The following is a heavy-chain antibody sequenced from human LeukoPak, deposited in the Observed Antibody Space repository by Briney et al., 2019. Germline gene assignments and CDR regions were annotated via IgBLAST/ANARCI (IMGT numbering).Heavy chain of an antibody. Sequence: AGGSLRLSCAASGFTFSSYAMSWVRQAPGKGLEWVSAISGSGGSTYYADSVKGRFTISRDNSKNTLYVQMNSLRAEDTAVYYCAKDDYDFWSGYYPPLSDGMDVWGQGTTVTVSS. CDR2: ISGSGGST. J-gene: IGHJ6*02. CDR3: AKDDYDFWSGYYPPLSDGMDV. D-gene: IGHD3-3*01. V-gene: IGHV3-23*01. CDR1: GFTFSSYA.